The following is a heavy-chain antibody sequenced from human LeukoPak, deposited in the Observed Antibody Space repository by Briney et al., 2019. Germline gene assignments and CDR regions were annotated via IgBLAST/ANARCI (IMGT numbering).Heavy chain of an antibody. CDR2: IYYSGST. Sequence: PSETLSLTCTVSGGSISSYYWSWIRQPPGKGLEWIGYIYYSGSTNYNPSLKSRVTISVDTSKNQFSLKLSSVTAADTAVYYCARHGVVVPAASFDYWGQGTLVTVSS. V-gene: IGHV4-59*08. CDR1: GGSISSYY. D-gene: IGHD2-2*01. J-gene: IGHJ4*02. CDR3: ARHGVVVPAASFDY.